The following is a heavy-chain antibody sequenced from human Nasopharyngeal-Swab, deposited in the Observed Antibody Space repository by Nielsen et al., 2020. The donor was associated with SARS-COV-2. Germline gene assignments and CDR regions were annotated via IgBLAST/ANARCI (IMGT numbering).Heavy chain of an antibody. J-gene: IGHJ1*01. CDR3: ASRGQLTGAEYFQH. D-gene: IGHD6-13*01. Sequence: SVKVSCKASGGTFSSYAISWLRQAPGQGLKWMGGIIPIFGTANYAQKFQGRVTITADEFTSTAYMELSSLRSEDAAVYYCASRGQLTGAEYFQHWGQGTLVTVSS. V-gene: IGHV1-69*13. CDR1: GGTFSSYA. CDR2: IIPIFGTA.